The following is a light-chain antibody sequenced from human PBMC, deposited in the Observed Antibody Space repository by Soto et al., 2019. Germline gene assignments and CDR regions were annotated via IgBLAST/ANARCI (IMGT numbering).Light chain of an antibody. CDR2: ANA. CDR3: QSYDSNLSGWV. J-gene: IGLJ3*02. V-gene: IGLV1-40*01. CDR1: SSNIGAGYL. Sequence: QSVMTQPPSVSGAPGQTVIISCTGSSSNIGAGYLVHWYQQLPGKAPKLLIYANANRPSGVPDRFSASKSGTSASLAITGLQAEDVADYYCQSYDSNLSGWVFGGGTKVTVL.